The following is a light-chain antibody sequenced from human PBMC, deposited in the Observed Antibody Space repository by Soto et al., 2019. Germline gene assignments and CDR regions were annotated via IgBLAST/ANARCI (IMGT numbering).Light chain of an antibody. V-gene: IGKV1-5*01. J-gene: IGKJ1*01. CDR3: QQYDVHPKT. CDR1: ENIKNW. Sequence: DIQITQSPSTLSASVGDRVTITCRASENIKNWLAWYQQTAGKAPKVLISDASRLEAGVPSRFSGSGSGTDFTLTITSLQTDDFGTYYCQQYDVHPKTFGQGTQVDIK. CDR2: DAS.